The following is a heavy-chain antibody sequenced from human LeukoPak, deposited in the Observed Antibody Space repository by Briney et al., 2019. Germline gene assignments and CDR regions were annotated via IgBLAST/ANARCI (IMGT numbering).Heavy chain of an antibody. J-gene: IGHJ4*02. CDR2: IKQDGSEK. D-gene: IGHD5-12*01. V-gene: IGHV3-7*01. CDR3: ASVEMATIHAY. Sequence: GGYLRLSCAASGYTFSGYWMSWVRQAPGKGLEWVANIKQDGSEKYYVDSVKGRFTISRDNAKNSLYLQMNSLRAEDTAVYYCASVEMATIHAYWGQGTLVTVSS. CDR1: GYTFSGYW.